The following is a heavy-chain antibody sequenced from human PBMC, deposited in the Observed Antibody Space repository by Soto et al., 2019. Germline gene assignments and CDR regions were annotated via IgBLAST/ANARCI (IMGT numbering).Heavy chain of an antibody. CDR3: AREMAAAGTWGWFDP. D-gene: IGHD6-13*01. Sequence: SETLSLTCTVSGGSISSSGHYWSWIRQPPGKGLEWIGYIYYSGSTNYNPSLKSRVTISVDTSKNQFSLKLSSVTAADTAVYYCAREMAAAGTWGWFDPWGQGTLVTVSS. CDR2: IYYSGST. CDR1: GGSISSSGHY. J-gene: IGHJ5*02. V-gene: IGHV4-61*08.